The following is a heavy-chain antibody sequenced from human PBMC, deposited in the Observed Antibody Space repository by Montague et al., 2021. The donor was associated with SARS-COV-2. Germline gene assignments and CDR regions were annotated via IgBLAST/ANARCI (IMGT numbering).Heavy chain of an antibody. Sequence: SLRLSWAASGFTFSDYGMHWVRQAPGKGLEWVAVISYDATKEYYLDSVKGRFTISRDDSRSTLYLQMNSLRLDDTALYYCAKGAGEGYSDYWGQGTLVTVSS. CDR1: GFTFSDYG. CDR2: ISYDATKE. J-gene: IGHJ4*02. D-gene: IGHD5-24*01. V-gene: IGHV3-30*18. CDR3: AKGAGEGYSDY.